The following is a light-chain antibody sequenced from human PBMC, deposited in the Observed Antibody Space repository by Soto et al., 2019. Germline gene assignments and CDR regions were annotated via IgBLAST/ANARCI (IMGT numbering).Light chain of an antibody. V-gene: IGLV4-69*01. CDR2: LNSDGSH. CDR3: QTWGTGMV. CDR1: SGHSSYA. Sequence: QPVLTQSPSASASLGASVKLTCTLSSGHSSYAIAWHQQQPEKGPRYLMKLNSDGSHSKGDGIPDRFSCSSSGAERYLTISSLQSEDEADYYCQTWGTGMVFGGGTKLTVL. J-gene: IGLJ2*01.